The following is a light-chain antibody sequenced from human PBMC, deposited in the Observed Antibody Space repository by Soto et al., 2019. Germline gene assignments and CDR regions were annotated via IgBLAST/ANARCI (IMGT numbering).Light chain of an antibody. CDR3: QQRMIWPPIT. Sequence: EVVLTQSPATLSLSPGERATLSCRASQSVNTYLAWYQQKPGQPPRLLIHDASNRASGIPARFSGSGSRTDFTLTISSLEPEDFAIYYCQQRMIWPPITFGQGTRLEIK. J-gene: IGKJ5*01. CDR1: QSVNTY. V-gene: IGKV3-11*01. CDR2: DAS.